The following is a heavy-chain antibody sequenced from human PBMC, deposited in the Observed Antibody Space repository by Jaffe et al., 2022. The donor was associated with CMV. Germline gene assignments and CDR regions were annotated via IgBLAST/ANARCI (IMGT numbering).Heavy chain of an antibody. J-gene: IGHJ4*02. V-gene: IGHV3-33*05. CDR2: ILYDGSHE. Sequence: QVQLVESGGGVVQPGGSLRLACAASGFTFSIYGMHWVRQAPGKGLEWVSVILYDGSHEDYADSVKGRFTVSRDNSKNTLFLHMSSLSAEDTAVYYCARGPGYSSAWNIDYFDYWGQGTLVTVSS. CDR3: ARGPGYSSAWNIDYFDY. CDR1: GFTFSIYG. D-gene: IGHD6-19*01.